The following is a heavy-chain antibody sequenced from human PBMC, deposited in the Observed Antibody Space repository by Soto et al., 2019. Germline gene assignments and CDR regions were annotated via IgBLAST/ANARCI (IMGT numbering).Heavy chain of an antibody. V-gene: IGHV4-59*01. Sequence: SETLSLTCTVSGGSISSYYWSWIRQPPGKGLEWIGYIYYSGSTNYNPSLKSRVTISVDTSKNQFSLKLSSVTAADTAVYYCAREAGMIVGPRGWFDPWGQGTLVTVS. J-gene: IGHJ5*02. CDR1: GGSISSYY. D-gene: IGHD3-22*01. CDR3: AREAGMIVGPRGWFDP. CDR2: IYYSGST.